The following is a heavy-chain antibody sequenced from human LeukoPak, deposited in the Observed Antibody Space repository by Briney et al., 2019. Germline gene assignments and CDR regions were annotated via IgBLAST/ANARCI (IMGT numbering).Heavy chain of an antibody. CDR3: ARTIQLWTYFDY. CDR2: IYYGGRT. J-gene: IGHJ4*02. D-gene: IGHD5-18*01. Sequence: SQTLSLTCSVSGGSISSGDYYWSWIRQPPGTGLEWIGYIYYGGRTYYNPSLKSRVTISVDTSKNQFSLMLSSVTAADTAVYFCARTIQLWTYFDYWGQGSLVTVSS. CDR1: GGSISSGDYY. V-gene: IGHV4-30-4*08.